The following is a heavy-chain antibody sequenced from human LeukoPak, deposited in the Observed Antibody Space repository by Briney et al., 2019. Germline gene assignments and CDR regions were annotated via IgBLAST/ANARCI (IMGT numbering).Heavy chain of an antibody. D-gene: IGHD3-10*01. CDR2: ITGSGGST. CDR3: AKMAEDYYYGAGRHFDY. Sequence: GGSLRLSCAASGFLFRDYAMAWVRQAPGKGLEWVSVITGSGGSTYWADSVKGRFSISRDNSKDALYLQMSSLRAKDTAMYFCAKMAEDYYYGAGRHFDYWGQGTLVTVSS. J-gene: IGHJ4*02. V-gene: IGHV3-23*01. CDR1: GFLFRDYA.